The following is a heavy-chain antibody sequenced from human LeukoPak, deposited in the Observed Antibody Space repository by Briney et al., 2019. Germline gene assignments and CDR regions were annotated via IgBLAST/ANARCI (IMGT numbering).Heavy chain of an antibody. CDR1: GFTFSSYS. CDR2: ISSSSSYI. J-gene: IGHJ3*02. D-gene: IGHD4-17*01. V-gene: IGHV3-21*01. Sequence: GGSLRLSCAASGFTFSSYSMNWVRQAPGKGLERVSSISSSSSYIYYADSVKGRFTISRDNAKNSLYLQMNSLRAEDTAVYYCARDINYGDYVLSRGAFDIWGQGTMVTVSS. CDR3: ARDINYGDYVLSRGAFDI.